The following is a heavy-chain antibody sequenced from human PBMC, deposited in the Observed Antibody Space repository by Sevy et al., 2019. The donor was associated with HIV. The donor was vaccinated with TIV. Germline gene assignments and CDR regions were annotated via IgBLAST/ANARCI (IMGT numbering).Heavy chain of an antibody. D-gene: IGHD2-2*01. V-gene: IGHV3-74*01. Sequence: GGSLRLSCAASGFTFSNAWMSWVRQAPGKGLEWVSRIKTDGSSRDSADSVKGRFFISRDNAKNLVYLQMDSLRAEDTAVYYCAREGDTVLVPTAVDAFDFWGQGTMVTVSS. CDR2: IKTDGSSR. CDR1: GFTFSNAW. J-gene: IGHJ3*01. CDR3: AREGDTVLVPTAVDAFDF.